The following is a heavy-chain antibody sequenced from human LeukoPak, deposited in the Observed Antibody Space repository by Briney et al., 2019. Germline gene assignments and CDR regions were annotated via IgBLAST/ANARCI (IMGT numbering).Heavy chain of an antibody. D-gene: IGHD3-3*01. Sequence: PGGSLRLSCAASGFTFSSYAMSWVRQAPGKGLEWVSTISGSGTSTYYADSVKGRFTVSRDNSKNTLHLQMKSLSAADTAVYYCAQIPFRSGDYHSDYWGQGTLLTVSS. J-gene: IGHJ4*02. CDR1: GFTFSSYA. CDR3: AQIPFRSGDYHSDY. V-gene: IGHV3-23*01. CDR2: ISGSGTST.